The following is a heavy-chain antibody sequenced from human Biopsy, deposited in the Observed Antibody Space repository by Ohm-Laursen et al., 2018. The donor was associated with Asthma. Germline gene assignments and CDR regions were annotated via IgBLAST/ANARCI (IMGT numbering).Heavy chain of an antibody. CDR2: INAANGNT. V-gene: IGHV1-3*01. CDR1: GYTFINYA. D-gene: IGHD5-12*01. J-gene: IGHJ6*02. CDR3: ARGYSGSDRIVYYYSGLEV. Sequence: ASVKVSCKASGYTFINYAIHWVRQAPGHSLEWMGWINAANGNTKYSQKFQGRVTITRDTSASTAYMELSSLSSEDTAVYYCARGYSGSDRIVYYYSGLEVWGQGTTVTVSS.